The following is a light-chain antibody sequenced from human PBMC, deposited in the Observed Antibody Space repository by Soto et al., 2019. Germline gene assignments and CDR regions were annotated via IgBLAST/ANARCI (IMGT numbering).Light chain of an antibody. CDR3: AAWDYSLNAYV. J-gene: IGLJ1*01. CDR1: NFNIGSNT. V-gene: IGLV1-44*01. Sequence: QSVLTQPPSASGTPGQRVTISCSGSNFNIGSNTVNWYQQLPGTAPRFLIYSDKQRPPGVPERFSGSKSVTSASLAIGGLQSADEADYYYAAWDYSLNAYVFGTGTKLTVL. CDR2: SDK.